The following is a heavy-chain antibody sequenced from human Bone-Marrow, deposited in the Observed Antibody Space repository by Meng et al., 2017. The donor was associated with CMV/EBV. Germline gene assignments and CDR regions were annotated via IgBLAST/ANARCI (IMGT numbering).Heavy chain of an antibody. V-gene: IGHV2-5*01. CDR1: SLSTDKVG. D-gene: IGHD2-8*01. CDR3: ARTPRDNSQYFTYFDF. CDR2: IYWNDDR. J-gene: IGHJ4*02. Sequence: SLSTDKVGVASIRPPPGKALERLGIIYWNDDRRYSPSLNNRLSITKDSSKNQVVLTLTNMDAVDTATYYCARTPRDNSQYFTYFDFWGLGTLVTVSS.